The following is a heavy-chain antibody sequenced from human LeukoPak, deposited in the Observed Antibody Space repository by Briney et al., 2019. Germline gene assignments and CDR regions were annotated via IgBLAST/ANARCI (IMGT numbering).Heavy chain of an antibody. CDR1: GGSISSSSHY. J-gene: IGHJ4*02. CDR3: ARWGVGATMFDY. V-gene: IGHV4-39*01. D-gene: IGHD1-26*01. CDR2: VYYSGST. Sequence: PSETLSLTCTVSGGSISSSSHYWGWIRQPPGKGLEWIGSVYYSGSTYYNPSLKSRVTISVDTSKNQFSLKLSSVTAADTAVYYCARWGVGATMFDYWGQGTLVTVSS.